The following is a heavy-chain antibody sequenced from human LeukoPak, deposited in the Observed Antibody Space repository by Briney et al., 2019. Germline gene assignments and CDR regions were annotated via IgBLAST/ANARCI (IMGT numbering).Heavy chain of an antibody. Sequence: ASVKVSCKASGYTFTSYGISWVRQAPGQGLEWMGWISAYNGNTNYAQKLQGRVTMTTDTSTSTAYMELWSLRSDDTAVYYCARGRFHCSSTSCYVNWFDPWGQGTLVTVSS. V-gene: IGHV1-18*01. CDR1: GYTFTSYG. D-gene: IGHD2-2*01. CDR3: ARGRFHCSSTSCYVNWFDP. CDR2: ISAYNGNT. J-gene: IGHJ5*02.